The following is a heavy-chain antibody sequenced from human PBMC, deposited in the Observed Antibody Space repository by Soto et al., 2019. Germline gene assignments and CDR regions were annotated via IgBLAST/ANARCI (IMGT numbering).Heavy chain of an antibody. Sequence: GGAWRLSCTTSGFISGDYAVSWFRHAPGKGLECVGFIRSKAYGETTEYAASVKGRFTISRDDSKSIAYLQMNSLKTEDTAIYYCTRAFYNTASHPRFDYWGQG. CDR2: IRSKAYGETT. CDR3: TRAFYNTASHPRFDY. V-gene: IGHV3-49*03. D-gene: IGHD3-10*01. CDR1: GFISGDYA. J-gene: IGHJ4*02.